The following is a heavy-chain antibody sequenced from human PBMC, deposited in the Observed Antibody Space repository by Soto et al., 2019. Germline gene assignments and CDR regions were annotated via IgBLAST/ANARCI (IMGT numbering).Heavy chain of an antibody. J-gene: IGHJ4*02. CDR2: ISSGSTYI. CDR1: GFTFSTYS. CDR3: ARDLRVSQLWFGELFDY. V-gene: IGHV3-21*01. D-gene: IGHD3-10*01. Sequence: GGSLRLSCAASGFTFSTYSMNWVRQAPGKGLEWVSSISSGSTYIYYADSVKGRFAISRDNAKSSLYLQMDSLRAEDTAVYYCARDLRVSQLWFGELFDYWGQGTLVTVS.